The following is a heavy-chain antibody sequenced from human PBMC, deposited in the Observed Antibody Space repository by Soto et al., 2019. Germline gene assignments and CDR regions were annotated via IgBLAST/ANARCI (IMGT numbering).Heavy chain of an antibody. D-gene: IGHD6-25*01. J-gene: IGHJ4*02. CDR3: ARAPRLHHFDY. CDR2: IHDSEST. V-gene: IGHV4-59*01. Sequence: PSETLALTCTVSGGSISSYYWSWIRQPPGKELEWIGYIHDSESTSYNPSLKSRVTISLDTSRNQFSLKVSSVIDADTAVYFCARAPRLHHFDYWGQGILVTVSS. CDR1: GGSISSYY.